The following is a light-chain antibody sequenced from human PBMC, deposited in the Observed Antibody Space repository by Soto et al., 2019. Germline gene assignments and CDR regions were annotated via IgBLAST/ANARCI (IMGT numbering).Light chain of an antibody. CDR3: QQSYRTPPYT. Sequence: DIQMTQSPSSLSASVGDRVTITCRASQSISSYLNWYQQKPGKAPKLLIYATSRLQSGVPSRFSGSGSGTDFPLTLSSLQPEDFAIYYCQQSYRTPPYTCGQGTKLEIK. CDR2: ATS. J-gene: IGKJ2*01. V-gene: IGKV1-39*01. CDR1: QSISSY.